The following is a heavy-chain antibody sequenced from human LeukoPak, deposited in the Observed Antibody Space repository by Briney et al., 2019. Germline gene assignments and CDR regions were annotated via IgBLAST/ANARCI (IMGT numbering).Heavy chain of an antibody. Sequence: KSGGSLRLSCAASGFTLSSHWMSWVRQAPGKGLEWVSSITSSSRYIYYADSVRGRFTISRDNAKNSLYLQMNSLRAEDTAIYYCATSPGELEFDYWGQGTLVTVSS. D-gene: IGHD1-1*01. CDR2: ITSSSRYI. CDR1: GFTLSSHW. CDR3: ATSPGELEFDY. J-gene: IGHJ4*02. V-gene: IGHV3-21*01.